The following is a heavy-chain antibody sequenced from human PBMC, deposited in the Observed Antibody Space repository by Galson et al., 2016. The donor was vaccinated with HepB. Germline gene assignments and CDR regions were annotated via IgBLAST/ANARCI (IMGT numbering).Heavy chain of an antibody. J-gene: IGHJ6*04. CDR3: ARFIASPWNDYYYYGMDV. CDR2: ISNDGSNK. CDR1: GFIFRSYA. Sequence: SLRLSCADSGFIFRSYAMNWVRQAPGMGLEWLAVISNDGSNKYFADSVKGRFTISRDNSKNTLYLQMNSLRAEDTAVYYCARFIASPWNDYYYYGMDVWGKGTTVTVSS. V-gene: IGHV3-30-3*01. D-gene: IGHD1-1*01.